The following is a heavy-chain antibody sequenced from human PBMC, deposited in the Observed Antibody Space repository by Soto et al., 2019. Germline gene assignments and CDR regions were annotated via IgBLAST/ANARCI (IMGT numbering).Heavy chain of an antibody. CDR2: INHSGST. Sequence: PSETLSLTCAVYCGSFSGYYWSWIRQPPGKGLEWIGEINHSGSTNYNPSLKSRVTISVDTSKNQFSLKLSSVTAADTAVYYCARKPWIPGAYYFDYWGQGTLVTVS. J-gene: IGHJ4*02. D-gene: IGHD1-26*01. CDR1: CGSFSGYY. V-gene: IGHV4-34*01. CDR3: ARKPWIPGAYYFDY.